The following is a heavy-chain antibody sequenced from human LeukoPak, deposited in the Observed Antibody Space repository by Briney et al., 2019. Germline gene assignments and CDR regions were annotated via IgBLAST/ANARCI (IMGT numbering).Heavy chain of an antibody. CDR2: INPNSGGT. J-gene: IGHJ3*02. CDR1: GYIFTAYY. D-gene: IGHD2-15*01. CDR3: ARDLSGGALGAFDI. V-gene: IGHV1-2*02. Sequence: ASVKVSCKASGYIFTAYYIHWLRQAPGQGLEWMGWINPNSGGTSFALNFQGRVTLTRDTSISTVYMELSRLRSDDTAVYYCARDLSGGALGAFDIWGQGTMVTVPS.